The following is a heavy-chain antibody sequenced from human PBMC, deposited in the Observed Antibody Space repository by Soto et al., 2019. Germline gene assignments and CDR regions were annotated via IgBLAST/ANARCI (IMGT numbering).Heavy chain of an antibody. CDR2: ISYDGRNK. J-gene: IGHJ4*02. V-gene: IGHV3-30*04. Sequence: PGGSLRLFCAASGFTFSSYAIHWVRQAPGKGLEWVAVISYDGRNKYYADSVKGRVTISRDNSKNTLYLEMNSLRGEDTAVYYCARDERHQPDYWGQGTLVTVSS. CDR1: GFTFSSYA. CDR3: ARDERHQPDY.